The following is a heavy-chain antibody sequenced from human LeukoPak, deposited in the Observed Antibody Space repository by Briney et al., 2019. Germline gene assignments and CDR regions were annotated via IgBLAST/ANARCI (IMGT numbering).Heavy chain of an antibody. CDR2: IFSDGTT. V-gene: IGHV3-53*01. CDR1: GFTFGSSF. J-gene: IGHJ4*02. Sequence: GGSLRLSCAASGFTFGSSFMTWVRQAPGKGLQWVSVIFSDGTTYYTDSVKGRLTISRDNSKNTLYLQLNSLRAEDTAVYYCAKTGGPWDWGQGTLVTVSS. D-gene: IGHD7-27*01. CDR3: AKTGGPWD.